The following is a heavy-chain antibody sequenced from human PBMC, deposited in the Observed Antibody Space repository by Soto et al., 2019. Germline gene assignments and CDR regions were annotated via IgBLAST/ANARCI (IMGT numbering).Heavy chain of an antibody. V-gene: IGHV1-8*01. Sequence: VASVKVSCKASGCTFTNNVINWVRQAPGQGLERMGWMNPNSGNTGYAQKFQGRVTMTRNTSIRTAYIDLSSLSSDDTPVYYCARVMLGGHSDYWG. J-gene: IGHJ4*01. CDR2: MNPNSGNT. D-gene: IGHD2-15*01. CDR3: ARVMLGGHSDY. CDR1: GCTFTNNV.